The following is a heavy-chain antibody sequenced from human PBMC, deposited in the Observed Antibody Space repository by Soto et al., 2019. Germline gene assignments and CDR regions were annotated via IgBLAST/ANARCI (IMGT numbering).Heavy chain of an antibody. CDR2: MNPGSGNT. Sequence: GASVKVSCKASGYTFTNYEINWVRQATGQGLEWMGRMNPGSGNTGYAHKFQGRVTMTRNISISTSYMELSRLGSDDTAIYYCARMASSGSLNWFDPWGQGTLVTVSS. CDR3: ARMASSGSLNWFDP. D-gene: IGHD3-10*01. CDR1: GYTFTNYE. J-gene: IGHJ5*02. V-gene: IGHV1-8*01.